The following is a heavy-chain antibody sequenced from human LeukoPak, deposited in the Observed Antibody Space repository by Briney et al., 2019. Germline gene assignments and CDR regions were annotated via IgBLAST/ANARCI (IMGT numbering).Heavy chain of an antibody. J-gene: IGHJ4*02. CDR3: ADTAMGDY. CDR2: IRGSCGST. V-gene: IGHV3-23*01. D-gene: IGHD5-18*01. CDR1: GFTFSSYA. Sequence: PGGSLRLSCAASGFTFSSYAMIWVRQAPGKGLEWVSAIRGSCGSTYYADSVKGRFTISRDNSKNTLYLQMNSPRAEDTAVYYRADTAMGDYWGQGTLVTVSS.